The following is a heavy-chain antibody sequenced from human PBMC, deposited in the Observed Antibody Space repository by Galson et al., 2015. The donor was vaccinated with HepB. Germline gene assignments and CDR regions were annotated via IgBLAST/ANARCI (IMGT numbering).Heavy chain of an antibody. CDR1: GFTFSSYA. J-gene: IGHJ4*02. CDR3: ARDPTYYYDSRPWGPTFDY. V-gene: IGHV3-30-3*01. D-gene: IGHD3-22*01. Sequence: SLRLSCAASGFTFSSYAMHWVRQAPGKGLEWVAVISYDGSNKYYADSAKGRFTISRDNAKNSLYLQMNSLRAEDTAVYYCARDPTYYYDSRPWGPTFDYWGQGTLVTVSS. CDR2: ISYDGSNK.